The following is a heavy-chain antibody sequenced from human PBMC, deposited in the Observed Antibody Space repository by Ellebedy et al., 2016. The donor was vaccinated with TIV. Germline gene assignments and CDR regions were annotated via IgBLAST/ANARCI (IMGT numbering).Heavy chain of an antibody. J-gene: IGHJ4*02. D-gene: IGHD3-9*01. V-gene: IGHV4-34*01. CDR2: ISLSGIP. CDR1: GASFSGSY. Sequence: MPSETLSLTCGVSGASFSGSYWSYIRQTPGKGLEWIGEISLSGIPNYNPSLRGRVTMSLDTSKNHFSLNLTSVTAADTAVYYCATAVRDDWSLSLWGQGTQVTVSS. CDR3: ATAVRDDWSLSL.